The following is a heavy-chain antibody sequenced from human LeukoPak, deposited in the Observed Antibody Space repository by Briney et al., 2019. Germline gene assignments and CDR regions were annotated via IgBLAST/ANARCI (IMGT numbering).Heavy chain of an antibody. D-gene: IGHD5-18*01. V-gene: IGHV1-3*01. CDR2: INAGNGNT. J-gene: IGHJ4*02. CDR3: ARDLRGSSYGY. Sequence: GASVKVSCKASGYTFTNYLMHWVRQAPGQRLEWMGWINAGNGNTKYSQKFQGRVTITRDTSASTAYMELSSLRSEDTAVYYCARDLRGSSYGYWGQGTLVTVSS. CDR1: GYTFTNYL.